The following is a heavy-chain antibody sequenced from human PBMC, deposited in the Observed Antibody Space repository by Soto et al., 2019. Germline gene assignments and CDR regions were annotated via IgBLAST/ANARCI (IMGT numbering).Heavy chain of an antibody. Sequence: EVQLLESGGGLVQPGGSLTLSCAASGCTFSSYAMTWVRQAPGKGLEWVSGISGGGGVSTYYADSVKGRFTISRDNSMNTLYLQMNRLRAEDTAVYYCAKDAISMVRGVNNWFDPWGQGTLVTVSS. D-gene: IGHD3-10*01. CDR3: AKDAISMVRGVNNWFDP. J-gene: IGHJ5*02. V-gene: IGHV3-23*01. CDR2: ISGGGGVST. CDR1: GCTFSSYA.